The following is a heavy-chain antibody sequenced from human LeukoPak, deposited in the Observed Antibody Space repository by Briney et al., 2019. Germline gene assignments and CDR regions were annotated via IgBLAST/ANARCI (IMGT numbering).Heavy chain of an antibody. CDR1: GGSISSYY. V-gene: IGHV4-59*01. CDR3: ARDYPAAAGAFDY. CDR2: IYYSGST. D-gene: IGHD6-13*01. J-gene: IGHJ4*02. Sequence: PSETLSLTCTVSGGSISSYYWSWIRQPPGKGLEWIGYIYYSGSTNYNPSLKSRVTISVDTSKNQFSLKLSSVTAADTAVYYCARDYPAAAGAFDYWGQGTLVTVSS.